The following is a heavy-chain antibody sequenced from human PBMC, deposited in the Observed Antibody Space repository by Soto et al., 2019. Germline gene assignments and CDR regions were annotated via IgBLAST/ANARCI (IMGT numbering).Heavy chain of an antibody. CDR2: IYSSGST. CDR1: GGSISSYY. CDR3: ARLLISGSLHFDY. Sequence: QVQLQESGPGLVKPSETLSLTCTVSGGSISSYYWGWIRQTPGKGLEWIGYIYSSGSTNYNPSLNSRVTIAVDTSKNQFSRKLSSVTAADTAVYYCARLLISGSLHFDYWGQGTLVTVSS. J-gene: IGHJ4*02. V-gene: IGHV4-59*08. D-gene: IGHD5-12*01.